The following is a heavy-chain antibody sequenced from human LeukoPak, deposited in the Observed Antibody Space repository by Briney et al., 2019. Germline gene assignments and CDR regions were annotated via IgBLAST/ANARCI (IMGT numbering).Heavy chain of an antibody. CDR3: AKDLIAAGWFDP. V-gene: IGHV3-30*18. J-gene: IGHJ5*02. Sequence: GGSLRLSCAVPGFSFSTDGMHWVRQAPGKGLEWVAVISNDGSNKYYADSVKGRFTISRDNSKNTLYLQMNSLRVEDTAVYYCAKDLIAAGWFDPWGQGTLVTVSS. CDR2: ISNDGSNK. CDR1: GFSFSTDG. D-gene: IGHD6-6*01.